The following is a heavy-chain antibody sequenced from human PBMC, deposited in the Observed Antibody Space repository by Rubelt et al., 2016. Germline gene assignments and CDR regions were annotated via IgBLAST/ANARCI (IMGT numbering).Heavy chain of an antibody. CDR1: GGTFSSYA. CDR2: IIPILGIA. D-gene: IGHD3-22*01. V-gene: IGHV1-69*04. CDR3: ARVAYDTSGYSDY. Sequence: QVQLVQSGAEVKKPGSSVKVSCKASGGTFSSYAISWVRQAPGQGLEWMGRIIPILGIANYAQKFQGRVTITADKSTSTAYMELSSLRSEDTAVYYCARVAYDTSGYSDYWGQGTLVTVSS. J-gene: IGHJ4*02.